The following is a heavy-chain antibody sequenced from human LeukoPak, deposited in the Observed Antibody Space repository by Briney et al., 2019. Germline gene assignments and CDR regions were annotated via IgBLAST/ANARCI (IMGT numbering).Heavy chain of an antibody. CDR3: ANGRSGYSY. D-gene: IGHD3-22*01. CDR2: ISGSGGST. J-gene: IGHJ4*02. Sequence: GGTLRLSCAASGFTFSSYGMSWVRQAPGKGLEWVSAISGSGGSTYYADSVKGRFTISRDNSKNTLYLQMNSLRAEDTAVYYCANGRSGYSYWGQGTLVTVSS. V-gene: IGHV3-23*01. CDR1: GFTFSSYG.